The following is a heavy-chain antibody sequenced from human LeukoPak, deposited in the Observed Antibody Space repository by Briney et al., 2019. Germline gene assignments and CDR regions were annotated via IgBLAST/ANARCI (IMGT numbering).Heavy chain of an antibody. V-gene: IGHV3-7*01. CDR3: ASEMTTVTLFDY. J-gene: IGHJ4*02. CDR2: IKQDGSEK. CDR1: GFTFSSYW. D-gene: IGHD4-17*01. Sequence: GGSLRLSCAASGFTFSSYWMSWVRQAPGKGLEWVANIKQDGSEKYYVDSVKGRFTISRDNSKNSLYLQMNSLRAEDTAVYYCASEMTTVTLFDYWSQGTLVTVSS.